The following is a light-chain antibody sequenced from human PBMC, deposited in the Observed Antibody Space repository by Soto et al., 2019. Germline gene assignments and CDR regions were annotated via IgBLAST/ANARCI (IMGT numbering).Light chain of an antibody. V-gene: IGLV2-14*01. CDR2: EVS. CDR3: SSYTSSSTLYV. Sequence: QSALTQPASVSGSPGQSITISCTGTSSDVGGYNYVSWYQQHPGKAPKLMMYEVSHRPSGVSNRFSGSKSGNTASLTISGLQAEDEADYYCSSYTSSSTLYVFGTGTKLTVL. J-gene: IGLJ1*01. CDR1: SSDVGGYNY.